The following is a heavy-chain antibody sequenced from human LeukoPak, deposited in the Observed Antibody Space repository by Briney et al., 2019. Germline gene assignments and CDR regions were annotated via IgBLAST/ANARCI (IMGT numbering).Heavy chain of an antibody. V-gene: IGHV3-74*01. Sequence: GGSLRLSCAASGFTFSSYWMHWVRQAPGKGLVWVSRINSDGSSTSYADSAKGRFTISRDNAKNTLYLQMNSLRAEDTAVYYCARSGYGGAFDIWGQGTMVTVS. CDR2: INSDGSST. CDR3: ARSGYGGAFDI. CDR1: GFTFSSYW. J-gene: IGHJ3*02. D-gene: IGHD5-18*01.